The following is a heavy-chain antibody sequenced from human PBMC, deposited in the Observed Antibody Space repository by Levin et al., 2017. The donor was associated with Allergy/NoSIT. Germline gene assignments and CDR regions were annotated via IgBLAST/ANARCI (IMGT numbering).Heavy chain of an antibody. V-gene: IGHV3-53*01. D-gene: IGHD5-18*01. CDR2: LYSAGST. CDR3: ARGRSSYAFDY. CDR1: GFTVSSHY. J-gene: IGHJ4*02. Sequence: ASVKVSCAASGFTVSSHYMNWVRQAPGKGLEWVSALYSAGSTYYADSVRGRFTISRDNSKNTLYLEINSLRADDTAVYYCARGRSSYAFDYWGQGTLVTVSS.